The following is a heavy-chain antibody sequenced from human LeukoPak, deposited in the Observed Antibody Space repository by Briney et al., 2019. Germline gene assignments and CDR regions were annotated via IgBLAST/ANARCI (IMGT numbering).Heavy chain of an antibody. CDR3: AELGITMIGGV. V-gene: IGHV3-48*03. D-gene: IGHD3-10*02. CDR2: ISSSGSTI. J-gene: IGHJ6*04. Sequence: GGSLRLSCAASGFTFSSYGINWVRQAPGKGLEWVAYISSSGSTIYYADSVKGRFTISRGNAKNSLYLQMNSLRAEDTAVYYCAELGITMIGGVWGKGTTVTISS. CDR1: GFTFSSYG.